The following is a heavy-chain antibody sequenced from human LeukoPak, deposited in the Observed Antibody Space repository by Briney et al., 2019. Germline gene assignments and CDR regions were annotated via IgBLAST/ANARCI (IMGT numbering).Heavy chain of an antibody. CDR1: GFTFSSYS. Sequence: GGSLRLSCAASGFTFSSYSMNWVRQAPGKGLEWVSSISSSSSYIYYADSVKGRFTISRDNAKNSLYLQMNSLRADDTAVYYCARATIFGWFDPWGQGTLVTVSS. V-gene: IGHV3-21*01. J-gene: IGHJ5*02. D-gene: IGHD3-9*01. CDR2: ISSSSSYI. CDR3: ARATIFGWFDP.